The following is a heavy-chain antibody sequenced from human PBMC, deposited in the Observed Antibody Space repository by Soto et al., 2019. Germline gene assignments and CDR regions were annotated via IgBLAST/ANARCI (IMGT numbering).Heavy chain of an antibody. CDR2: ISGSGGST. J-gene: IGHJ4*02. Sequence: EVQLLESGGGLVQPGGSLKLSCAASGFTFSSYAMSWVRQAPGKGLGWVSAISGSGGSTYYADSVKGRFTISRDNSKNKLYLQMNSLRAEDTAVYYCASLSIASGSNPLHFWCQGTLLTVSS. D-gene: IGHD3-10*01. CDR3: ASLSIASGSNPLHF. V-gene: IGHV3-23*01. CDR1: GFTFSSYA.